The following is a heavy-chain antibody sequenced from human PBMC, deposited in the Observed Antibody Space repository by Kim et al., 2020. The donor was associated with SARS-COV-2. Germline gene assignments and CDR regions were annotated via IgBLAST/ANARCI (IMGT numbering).Heavy chain of an antibody. CDR2: TSLYNGHA. CDR3: ARGPTGEGWNFDQYGMDV. Sequence: ASVKVSCKASGYNFISYGISWVRQAPGQGLEWMGWTSLYNGHANYSQKLRDRVTVTIDTSITIVYMELRSLRSDDTAIYYCARGPTGEGWNFDQYGMDVWGQGTTVTVSS. CDR1: GYNFISYG. V-gene: IGHV1-18*04. D-gene: IGHD1-7*01. J-gene: IGHJ6*02.